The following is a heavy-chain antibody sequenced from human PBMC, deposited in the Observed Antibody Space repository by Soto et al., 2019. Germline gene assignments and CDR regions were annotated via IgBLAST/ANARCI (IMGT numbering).Heavy chain of an antibody. V-gene: IGHV4-39*01. CDR3: ARHLGPVAARGRVEVPGGRFDP. J-gene: IGHJ5*02. CDR2: IYYSGST. D-gene: IGHD6-6*01. CDR1: GGSISSSSYY. Sequence: PSETLSLTCTVSGGSISSSSYYWGWIRQPPGKGLEWIGSIYYSGSTYYNPSLKSRVTVSVDTSKNQFSLKLSSVTAADTAVYYCARHLGPVAARGRVEVPGGRFDPWGQGTLVTVSS.